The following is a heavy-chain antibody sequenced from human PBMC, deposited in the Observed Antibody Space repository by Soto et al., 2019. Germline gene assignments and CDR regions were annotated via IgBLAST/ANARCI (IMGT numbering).Heavy chain of an antibody. CDR1: GFAFNSHW. J-gene: IGHJ4*02. V-gene: IGHV3-74*01. CDR3: GSPDWGSYSYPVAY. D-gene: IGHD3-16*02. CDR2: INSDGTRT. Sequence: EVLVGESGGGLVQPGGSLRLSCAASGFAFNSHWMHWVRQAPGKGLVWVSRINSDGTRTDYADSVKGRFTISRDNAKNTLSLQMNSLGVEDTGVDYCGSPDWGSYSYPVAYWGQGTLVSVS.